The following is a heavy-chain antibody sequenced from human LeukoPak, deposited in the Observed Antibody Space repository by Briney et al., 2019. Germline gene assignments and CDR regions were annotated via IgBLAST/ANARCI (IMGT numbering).Heavy chain of an antibody. V-gene: IGHV3-48*01. CDR1: GFTFSTYS. CDR2: ISSSTI. D-gene: IGHD3-9*01. J-gene: IGHJ4*02. CDR3: ANLPLTGYYGFDS. Sequence: GGSLRLSCAASGFTFSTYSMNWVRQAPGKGLEWVSYISSSTISYADSVKGRFTISRDNSKNTLYLQMNSLRAEDTAVYYCANLPLTGYYGFDSWGQGALVTVSS.